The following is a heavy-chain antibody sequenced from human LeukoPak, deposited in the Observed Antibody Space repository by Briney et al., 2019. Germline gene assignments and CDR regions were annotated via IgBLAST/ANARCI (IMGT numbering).Heavy chain of an antibody. Sequence: PGRSLRLSCAASGFTFSSYGMHWVRQAPGKGLEWVAVIWYDGSNKYYADSVKGRFTISRDNSKNTLYLQMNSLRAEDTAVYYCALGVRGFDAFDIWAKGQWSPSLQ. J-gene: IGHJ3*02. V-gene: IGHV3-33*01. D-gene: IGHD3-10*01. CDR1: GFTFSSYG. CDR3: ALGVRGFDAFDI. CDR2: IWYDGSNK.